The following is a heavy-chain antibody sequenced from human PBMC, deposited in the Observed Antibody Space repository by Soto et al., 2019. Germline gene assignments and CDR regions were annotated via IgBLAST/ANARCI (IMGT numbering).Heavy chain of an antibody. CDR1: GFTFSNYA. Sequence: PGGSLRLSCAASGFTFSNYAMNWVRQAPGRGLEWVSSIDGSGAFTYYADSVKGRFTISRDNSKSTLYLQMNSLRAEDTAVYYCAKHCLTGATKCYDHWGQGTLVTVSS. V-gene: IGHV3-23*01. CDR2: IDGSGAFT. CDR3: AKHCLTGATKCYDH. D-gene: IGHD1-20*01. J-gene: IGHJ4*02.